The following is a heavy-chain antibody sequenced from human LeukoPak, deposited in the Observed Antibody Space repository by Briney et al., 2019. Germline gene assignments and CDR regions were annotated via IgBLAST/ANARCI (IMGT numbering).Heavy chain of an antibody. CDR1: GGSFSGYY. J-gene: IGHJ4*02. V-gene: IGHV4-34*01. CDR2: INHSGST. CDR3: ASGTSGYAYEDYFDY. Sequence: SETLSLTCAVYGGSFSGYYWSWISQPPGKGLEWIGEINHSGSTIYNPSLKSRVTISLDTSKNQFSLKLSSVTAADTAVYYCASGTSGYAYEDYFDYWGQGTLVTVSS. D-gene: IGHD5-12*01.